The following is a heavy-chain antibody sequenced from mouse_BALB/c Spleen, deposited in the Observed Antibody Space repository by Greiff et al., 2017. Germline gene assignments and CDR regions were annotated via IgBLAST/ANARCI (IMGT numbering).Heavy chain of an antibody. CDR2: ISNGGGST. D-gene: IGHD1-1*01. V-gene: IGHV5-12-2*01. CDR1: GFTFSSYT. J-gene: IGHJ4*01. Sequence: EVKLMESGGGLVQPGGSLKLSCAASGFTFSSYTMSWVRQTPEKRLEWVAYISNGGGSTYYPDTVKGRFTISRDNAKNTLYLQMSSLKSEDTAMYYCARHIPHYYGSSYAMDYWGQGTSVTVSS. CDR3: ARHIPHYYGSSYAMDY.